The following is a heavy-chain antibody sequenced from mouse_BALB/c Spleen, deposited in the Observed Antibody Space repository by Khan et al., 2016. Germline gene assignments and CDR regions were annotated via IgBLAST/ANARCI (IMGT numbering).Heavy chain of an antibody. V-gene: IGHV3-1*02. J-gene: IGHJ1*01. D-gene: IGHD1-1*01. CDR3: ARAYYGSSYFDV. CDR1: DFSITSGYS. Sequence: EVQLQESGPDLVKPSQSLSLTCTVADFSITSGYSWHWIRQFPGNKLEWMGYIHYGGNTNNNPSLKSRISITRDTSKNQFFLQLNSVTTEDTATYSCARAYYGSSYFDVWGAGTTVTVSS. CDR2: IHYGGNT.